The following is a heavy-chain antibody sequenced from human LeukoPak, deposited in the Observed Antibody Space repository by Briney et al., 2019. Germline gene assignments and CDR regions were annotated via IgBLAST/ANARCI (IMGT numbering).Heavy chain of an antibody. V-gene: IGHV3-33*01. CDR1: GFTFSSYG. D-gene: IGHD3-22*01. CDR3: ARDSGSGYYRLFDY. CDR2: IWYDGSNK. J-gene: IGHJ4*02. Sequence: GGSLRLSCAASGFTFSSYGMHWVRQAPGKGLEWVAVIWYDGSNKYYADSVKGRFTISRDNSKNTLYLQMNSLRAEDTAVYYCARDSGSGYYRLFDYWGQGTLVTVSS.